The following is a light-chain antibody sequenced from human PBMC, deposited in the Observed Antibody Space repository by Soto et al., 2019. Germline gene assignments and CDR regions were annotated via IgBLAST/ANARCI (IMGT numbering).Light chain of an antibody. CDR1: QSVSSSY. Sequence: ERVSLSCRGSQSVSSSYLTWYQQKPGQAPRLLIYGASTRATGIPARFSGTGSGTDFTLTISSLQPEDFAVYYCLQDYNLPWTFGQGTEVDIK. CDR3: LQDYNLPWT. J-gene: IGKJ1*01. CDR2: GAS. V-gene: IGKV3D-7*01.